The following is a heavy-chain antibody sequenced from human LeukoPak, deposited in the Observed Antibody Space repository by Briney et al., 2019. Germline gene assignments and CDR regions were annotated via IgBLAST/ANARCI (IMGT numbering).Heavy chain of an antibody. CDR3: ARARSGWTSDAFDI. Sequence: PSETLSLTCTVSGGSISSSSYYWGWIRQPPGKGLEWIGSIYYSGSTYYNPSLKSRVTISVDTSKNQFSLKLSSVTAADTAVYYCARARSGWTSDAFDIWGQGTMVTVSS. D-gene: IGHD6-19*01. J-gene: IGHJ3*02. V-gene: IGHV4-39*07. CDR2: IYYSGST. CDR1: GGSISSSSYY.